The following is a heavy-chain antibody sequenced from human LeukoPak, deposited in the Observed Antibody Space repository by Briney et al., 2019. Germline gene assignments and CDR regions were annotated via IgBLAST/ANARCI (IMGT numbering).Heavy chain of an antibody. D-gene: IGHD2-2*01. V-gene: IGHV3-23*01. CDR2: ISGSGGST. Sequence: GGSLRLSCAASGFTFSSYAMSWVRQAPGKGLEWVSAISGSGGSTYYADSVKGRFTISRDNSKNTLYLQMNGLRAEDTAVYYCAKESNIVVVPAAMREHWGQGTLVTVSS. CDR3: AKESNIVVVPAAMREH. CDR1: GFTFSSYA. J-gene: IGHJ4*02.